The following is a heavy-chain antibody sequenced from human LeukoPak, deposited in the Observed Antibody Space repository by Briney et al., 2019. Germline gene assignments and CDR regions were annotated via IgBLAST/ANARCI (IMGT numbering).Heavy chain of an antibody. CDR2: IRYDGSNK. CDR3: AKAGVVVPGAYFDY. V-gene: IGHV3-30*02. CDR1: GFTFSNYG. Sequence: GGSLRLSCVASGFTFSNYGMHWVRQAPGKGLEWVAFIRYDGSNKYYADSVKGRLTISRDNSKNTLYLQMNSLRAEDTAVYYCAKAGVVVPGAYFDYWGQGTLVTVS. J-gene: IGHJ4*02. D-gene: IGHD2-2*01.